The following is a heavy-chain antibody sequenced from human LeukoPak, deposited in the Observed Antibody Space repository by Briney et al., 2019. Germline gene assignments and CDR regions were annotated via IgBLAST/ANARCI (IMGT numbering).Heavy chain of an antibody. J-gene: IGHJ6*03. CDR1: DGSIIGYS. CDR2: IFDSGST. CDR3: ARSITGTLGLYYYYMDV. D-gene: IGHD1-20*01. Sequence: KASETLSLTCTVSDGSIIGYSWSWVRQPPGKGLEWVGYIFDSGSTHYNPPLKSRVTISLDTSKNQFSLRLSSVTAADTAVYYCARSITGTLGLYYYYMDVWGKGTTVTVSS. V-gene: IGHV4-59*01.